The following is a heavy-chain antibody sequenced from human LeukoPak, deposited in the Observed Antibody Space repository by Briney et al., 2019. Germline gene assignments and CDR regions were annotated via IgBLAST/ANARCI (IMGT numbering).Heavy chain of an antibody. Sequence: SETLSLTCAVSGYSISSGYYWGCIRQPPGKGLEWIGSIYHSGSTYYNPSLKSRVTLSIDTSKNQFSLKLTSVTAADTAVYYCARVRANSGYGHFDFWGQGALVTVSS. V-gene: IGHV4-38-2*01. J-gene: IGHJ4*02. D-gene: IGHD5-12*01. CDR2: IYHSGST. CDR3: ARVRANSGYGHFDF. CDR1: GYSISSGYY.